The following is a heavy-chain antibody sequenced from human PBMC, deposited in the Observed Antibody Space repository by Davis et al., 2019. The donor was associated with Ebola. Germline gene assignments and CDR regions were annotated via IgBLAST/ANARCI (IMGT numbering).Heavy chain of an antibody. J-gene: IGHJ6*03. CDR1: GFTFSSYA. V-gene: IGHV3-23*01. CDR2: ISGSGGST. Sequence: PGGSLRLSCAASGFTFSSYAMSWVRQAPGKGLEWVSAISGSGGSTYYADSVKGRFTISRDNSKNTLYLQMNSLRAEDTAVYYCANAPTAYYYYYMDVWGKGTTVTVSS. CDR3: ANAPTAYYYYYMDV.